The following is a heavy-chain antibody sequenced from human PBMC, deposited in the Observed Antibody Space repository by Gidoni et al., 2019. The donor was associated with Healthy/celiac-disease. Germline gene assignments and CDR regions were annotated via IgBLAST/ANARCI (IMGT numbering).Heavy chain of an antibody. CDR1: GGTFSSYA. J-gene: IGHJ4*02. V-gene: IGHV1-69*01. D-gene: IGHD2-15*01. CDR3: AGGYCSGGSCYQFDY. CDR2: IIPSFGTA. Sequence: QVQLVQSGAEVKKPGSSVKVSCKASGGTFSSYAISWVRQAPGQGLEWMGGIIPSFGTANYAQKFQGRGTITADESTSTAYMEMSSLRSEDTAVYYCAGGYCSGGSCYQFDYWGQGTLVTVSS.